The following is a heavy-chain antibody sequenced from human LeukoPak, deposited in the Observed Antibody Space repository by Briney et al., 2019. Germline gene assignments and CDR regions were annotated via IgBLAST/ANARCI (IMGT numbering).Heavy chain of an antibody. D-gene: IGHD6-19*01. CDR1: GFTYSRYQ. CDR3: VRGGTGGWDWSFDL. V-gene: IGHV3-7*01. J-gene: IGHJ2*01. CDR2: IKKNDSEI. Sequence: GVSLRLSCAASGFTYSRYQISWVRQAPGRALEWVANIKKNDSEIYYVDSVKGRYTISRDNAKNSLYLQMNSLRAEDTAVYYCVRGGTGGWDWSFDLWGRGTLVTVSS.